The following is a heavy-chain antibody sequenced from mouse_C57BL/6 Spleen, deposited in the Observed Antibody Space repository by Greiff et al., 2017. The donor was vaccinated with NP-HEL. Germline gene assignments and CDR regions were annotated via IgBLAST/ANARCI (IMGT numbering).Heavy chain of an antibody. Sequence: QVQLQQPGAELVRPGSSVKLSCKASGYTFTSYWMHWVKQRPIQGLEWIGNIDPSDSETHYNQKFKDKATLTVDKSSSTAYMQLSSLTSEDSAVYYCARKEIYDSYFDYWGQGTTLTVSS. J-gene: IGHJ2*01. CDR2: IDPSDSET. D-gene: IGHD2-4*01. V-gene: IGHV1-52*01. CDR3: ARKEIYDSYFDY. CDR1: GYTFTSYW.